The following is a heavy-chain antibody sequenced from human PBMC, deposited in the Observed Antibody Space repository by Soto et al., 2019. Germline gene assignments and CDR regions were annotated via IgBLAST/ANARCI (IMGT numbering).Heavy chain of an antibody. CDR1: GYSFTSYW. CDR2: IYPGDSDT. V-gene: IGHV5-51*01. J-gene: IGHJ6*02. Sequence: PRESLKISCKGPGYSFTSYWIGWVRQMPGKGLEWMGIIYPGDSDTRYSPSFQGQVTISADKSISTAYLQWSSLKASDTAMYYCARLGRNQHYYYDGMDVCGQGTTVTVSS. D-gene: IGHD3-16*01. CDR3: ARLGRNQHYYYDGMDV.